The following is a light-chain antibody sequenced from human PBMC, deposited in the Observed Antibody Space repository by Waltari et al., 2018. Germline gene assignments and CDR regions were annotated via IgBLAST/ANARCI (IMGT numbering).Light chain of an antibody. CDR3: SSYAGSNNWV. Sequence: QSALTQPPSASGSPGQSVTISCTGTSSDVGGYNSVSWYQQHPGKAPKLMIFAVSKRPSGVPDRFSGSKSGNTASLTVSGLQADDEAHYYCSSYAGSNNWVFGGGTKLTVL. CDR2: AVS. V-gene: IGLV2-8*01. J-gene: IGLJ3*02. CDR1: SSDVGGYNS.